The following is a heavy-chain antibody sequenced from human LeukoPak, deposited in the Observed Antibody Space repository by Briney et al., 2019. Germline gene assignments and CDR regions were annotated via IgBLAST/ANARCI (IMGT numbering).Heavy chain of an antibody. CDR3: AKAAGRGYNYGDYFDY. Sequence: PGGSLRLSCAASGFTFSSYEMNWVRQAPGKGLEWVSYISSSGSTIYYADSVKGRFTISRDNAKNSLYLQMNSLRAEDTAVYYWAKAAGRGYNYGDYFDYWGQGTLVTVSS. V-gene: IGHV3-48*03. D-gene: IGHD5-18*01. CDR2: ISSSGSTI. J-gene: IGHJ4*02. CDR1: GFTFSSYE.